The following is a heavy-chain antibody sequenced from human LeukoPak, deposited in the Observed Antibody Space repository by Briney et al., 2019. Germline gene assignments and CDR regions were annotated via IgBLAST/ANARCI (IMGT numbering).Heavy chain of an antibody. J-gene: IGHJ5*02. CDR3: ARDDVAWNDVHWFDP. CDR2: ISSTGSSI. CDR1: GFTFSYYT. V-gene: IGHV3-21*01. Sequence: GGSLRLSCAASGFTFSYYTMSWVLQAPGKGLERVSSISSTGSSIYYADSVKGRFTISRDNAKNSLYLQMSSLRVEDTAVYYCARDDVAWNDVHWFDPWGQGTLVTVAS. D-gene: IGHD1-1*01.